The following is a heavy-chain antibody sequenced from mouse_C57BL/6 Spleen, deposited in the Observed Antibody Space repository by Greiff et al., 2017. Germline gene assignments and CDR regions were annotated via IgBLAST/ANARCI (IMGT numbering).Heavy chain of an antibody. CDR2: IRNKANGYTT. Sequence: DVKLVESGGGLVQPGGSLSLSCAASGFTFTDYYMSWVRQPPGKALEWLGFIRNKANGYTTEYSASVKGRFTISRNNSQSILYLQMNALRAEDSSTYYCARPTGTEEYCFDYWGQGTTLTVSS. CDR1: GFTFTDYY. V-gene: IGHV7-3*01. CDR3: ARPTGTEEYCFDY. D-gene: IGHD4-1*01. J-gene: IGHJ2*01.